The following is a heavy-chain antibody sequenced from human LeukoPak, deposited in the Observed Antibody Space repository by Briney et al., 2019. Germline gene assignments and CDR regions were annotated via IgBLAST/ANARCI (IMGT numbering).Heavy chain of an antibody. CDR1: GGSISSYY. V-gene: IGHV4-59*08. Sequence: RASETLSLTRTASGGSISSYYWSWIRQPPGKGLEWIGYIYYSGSTNYNPSLKSRVTISVDTSKNRFSLKLSSVTAADTAVYYCARRYCSGGTCYGDYWGQGTLVTVSS. D-gene: IGHD2-15*01. J-gene: IGHJ4*02. CDR3: ARRYCSGGTCYGDY. CDR2: IYYSGST.